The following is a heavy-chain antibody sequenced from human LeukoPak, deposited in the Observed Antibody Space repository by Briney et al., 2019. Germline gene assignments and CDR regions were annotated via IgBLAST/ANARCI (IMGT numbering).Heavy chain of an antibody. D-gene: IGHD6-25*01. CDR1: GFTVSSNY. V-gene: IGHV3-66*02. Sequence: AGGSLRLSCAASGFTVSSNYMSWVRQAPGKGLEWVSVIYSGGSTHYADSVKGRFTISRDNSKNTLYLQMNSLRAEDTAVYYCALSAPDYYFDYWGQGTLVTVSS. J-gene: IGHJ4*02. CDR3: ALSAPDYYFDY. CDR2: IYSGGST.